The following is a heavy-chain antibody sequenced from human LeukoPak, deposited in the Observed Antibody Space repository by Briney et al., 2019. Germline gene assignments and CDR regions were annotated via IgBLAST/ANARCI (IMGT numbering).Heavy chain of an antibody. CDR3: ARAKGWWDRRLNWFDP. CDR2: IYYSGST. J-gene: IGHJ5*02. Sequence: NPSETLSLTCTVSGGSISSSSYYWGWIRQPPGKGLEWIGSIYYSGSTYYNPSLKSRVTISVDTSKNQFSLKLSSVTAADTAVYYCARAKGWWDRRLNWFDPWGQGTLVTVSS. D-gene: IGHD2-15*01. CDR1: GGSISSSSYY. V-gene: IGHV4-39*01.